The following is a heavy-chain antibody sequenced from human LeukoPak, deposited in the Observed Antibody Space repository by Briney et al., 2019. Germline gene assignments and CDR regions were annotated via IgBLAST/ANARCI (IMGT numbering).Heavy chain of an antibody. CDR3: ARTQLGMYWYFDL. CDR2: ISSNSIYI. Sequence: PGGSLRLSRAASGFTFSSYTMNWVRQAPGKGLEWVSSISSNSIYIKDADSVKGRFTISRDNAKNSLYLQMNSLRVDDTAVYYCARTQLGMYWYFDLWGRGTLVTVSS. J-gene: IGHJ2*01. CDR1: GFTFSSYT. D-gene: IGHD7-27*01. V-gene: IGHV3-21*01.